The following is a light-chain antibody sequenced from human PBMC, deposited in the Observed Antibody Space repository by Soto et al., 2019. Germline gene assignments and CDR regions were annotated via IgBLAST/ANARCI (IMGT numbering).Light chain of an antibody. J-gene: IGKJ3*01. CDR1: QGIANF. V-gene: IGKV1-9*01. CDR3: HQLKSFPIP. Sequence: IQFTQSPSSLSASVGDRVTIACRARQGIANFLAWYQQKPGKAPKLLIYGASTLHSGVPSRFSGSGSGTDFPRTISSLQPDDFATYYCHQLKSFPIPLGPGKNVDT. CDR2: GAS.